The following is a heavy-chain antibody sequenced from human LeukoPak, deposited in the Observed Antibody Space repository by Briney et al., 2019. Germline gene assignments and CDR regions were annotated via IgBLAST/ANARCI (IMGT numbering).Heavy chain of an antibody. V-gene: IGHV3-7*01. CDR1: GFTFSNSW. CDR2: IKQDGSEK. D-gene: IGHD1-26*01. J-gene: IGHJ4*02. Sequence: TGGSLRLSCVASGFTFSNSWMNWVRQAPGKGLEWVANIKQDGSEKYYVDSVKGRFTISRDNAKNSLYLQMNSLRAEDTAVYYCARDRSLSGNWGQGTLVTVSS. CDR3: ARDRSLSGN.